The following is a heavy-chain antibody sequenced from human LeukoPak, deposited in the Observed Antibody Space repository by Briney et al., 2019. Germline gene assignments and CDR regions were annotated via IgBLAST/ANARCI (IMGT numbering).Heavy chain of an antibody. Sequence: RGSLRLSCAASGFTFNSYAMSWVRQAPGKGLEWVSGISVAGSKRHYADSVKGRFTISRDNSKNTLYLQMNSLRAEDTALYYCAKDSLAYCTSSSCFDFDFWGQGALVTVSS. D-gene: IGHD2-2*01. V-gene: IGHV3-23*01. CDR3: AKDSLAYCTSSSCFDFDF. CDR1: GFTFNSYA. J-gene: IGHJ4*02. CDR2: ISVAGSKR.